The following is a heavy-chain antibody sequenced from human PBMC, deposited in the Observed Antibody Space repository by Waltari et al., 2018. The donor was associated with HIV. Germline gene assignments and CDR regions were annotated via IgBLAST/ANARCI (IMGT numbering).Heavy chain of an antibody. CDR2: IYYRGST. D-gene: IGHD6-13*01. CDR3: ARGGLIAAAGGGERRLDP. CDR1: GDSISSSC. J-gene: IGHJ5*02. Sequence: QVQLQESGPGLVKPSETLSLTCAVSGDSISSSCWSWIRQTPGKGLGWIGYIYYRGSTNYNPSLRNRVTISLDTSKNQFSLKMTSVTVADTALYYCARGGLIAAAGGGERRLDPWGQGTLVTVSS. V-gene: IGHV4-59*01.